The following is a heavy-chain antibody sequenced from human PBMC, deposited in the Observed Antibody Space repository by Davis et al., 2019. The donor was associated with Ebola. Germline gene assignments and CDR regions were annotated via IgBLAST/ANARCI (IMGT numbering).Heavy chain of an antibody. CDR2: IPYDGNDI. D-gene: IGHD3-16*01. J-gene: IGHJ4*02. CDR1: GFIFRTYT. CDR3: VRELYDYVWPAYFDR. Sequence: GESLKISCAASGFIFRTYTMHWVRQAPGKGLEWVAVIPYDGNDISYAESVRGRFTISRDNSKSTLHLQMNSLRAEDTAIYYCVRELYDYVWPAYFDRWGQGTLVTVSS. V-gene: IGHV3-30*04.